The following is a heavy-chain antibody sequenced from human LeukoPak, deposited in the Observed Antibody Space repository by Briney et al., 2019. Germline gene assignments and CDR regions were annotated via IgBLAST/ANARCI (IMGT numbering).Heavy chain of an antibody. CDR3: ARSTWYGDFHP. D-gene: IGHD6-13*01. Sequence: SETLSLTCSVSGDSISSDCWSWIRQHPGKGLEWIGYIYYSGSTYYNPSLKSRVTISVDTSKNQFSLNVRSVTAADTAVYYCARSTWYGDFHPWGQGTLVTVSS. V-gene: IGHV4-59*06. CDR2: IYYSGST. CDR1: GDSISSDC. J-gene: IGHJ1*01.